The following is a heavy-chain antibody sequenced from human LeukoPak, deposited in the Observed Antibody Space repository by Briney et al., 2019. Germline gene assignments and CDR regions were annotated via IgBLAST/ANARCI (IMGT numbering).Heavy chain of an antibody. D-gene: IGHD6-19*01. V-gene: IGHV4-39*07. CDR1: GGSISSSSYY. J-gene: IGHJ5*02. Sequence: PSETLSLTCTVSGGSISSSSYYWGWIRQPPGKGLEWIGEIYHSGSTNYNPSLKSRVTISVDKSKNQFSLKLSSVTAADTAVYYCASGMAVAGTLHSAWGQGTLVTVSS. CDR3: ASGMAVAGTLHSA. CDR2: IYHSGST.